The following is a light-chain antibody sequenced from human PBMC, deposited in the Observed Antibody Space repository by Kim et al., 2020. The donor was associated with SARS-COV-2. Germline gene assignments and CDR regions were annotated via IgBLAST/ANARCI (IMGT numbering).Light chain of an antibody. CDR2: GAS. CDR1: QSVSSSY. CDR3: QQYGSSPYT. V-gene: IGKV3-20*01. Sequence: EIVLTQSPGTLSLSPGERATLSCRASQSVSSSYLGWYQQKPGQAPKLLIYGASSRATGIPDRFSGSGSGTDFTLTISRLEPEDFAVYYCQQYGSSPYTCGKGTKLEI. J-gene: IGKJ2*01.